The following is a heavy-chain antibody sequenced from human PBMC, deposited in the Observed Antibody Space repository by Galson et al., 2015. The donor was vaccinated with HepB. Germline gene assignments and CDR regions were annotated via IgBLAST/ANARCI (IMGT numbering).Heavy chain of an antibody. CDR1: GFSFSHYS. Sequence: SLRLSCAASGFSFSHYSMHWVRQTPGKGLVWVSSINKDGYNTNYADSVKGRFTISRDNAKDTLYLQVDSLRVEDTAVYYCAREGGDRYNLGGAFDIWGQGTTVIVSS. V-gene: IGHV3-74*01. D-gene: IGHD3-16*01. J-gene: IGHJ3*02. CDR2: INKDGYNT. CDR3: AREGGDRYNLGGAFDI.